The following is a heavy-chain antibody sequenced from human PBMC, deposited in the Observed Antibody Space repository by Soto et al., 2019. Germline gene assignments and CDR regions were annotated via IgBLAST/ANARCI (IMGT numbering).Heavy chain of an antibody. J-gene: IGHJ6*02. CDR3: AKVLPPPGVPTIAHYYSYGMDV. V-gene: IGHV3-30*18. D-gene: IGHD3-3*01. Sequence: QVQLVESGGGVVQPGRSLRLSCAASGFTFSSYAMHWVRQAPGMGLEWAAVISFNGSNTYYADSVKGRFTISRDNSKETQYLEMNSLSTEDTAVYYCAKVLPPPGVPTIAHYYSYGMDVWGQGTTVTVSS. CDR2: ISFNGSNT. CDR1: GFTFSSYA.